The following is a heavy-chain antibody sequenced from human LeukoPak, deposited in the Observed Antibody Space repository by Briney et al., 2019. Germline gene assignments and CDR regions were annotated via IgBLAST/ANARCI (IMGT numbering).Heavy chain of an antibody. V-gene: IGHV3-48*03. CDR1: GFTFSYYE. CDR3: ARDHRGYDYATGLGL. J-gene: IGHJ4*02. Sequence: GGSLRLSCAASGFTFSYYEMNWVRQAPGKGLEWVSYISNGSTTKYYADSVEGRFTISRDNAKNSLYLQMNSLRAEDTAVYYCARDHRGYDYATGLGLWGQGTRVTVSS. CDR2: ISNGSTTK. D-gene: IGHD5-18*01.